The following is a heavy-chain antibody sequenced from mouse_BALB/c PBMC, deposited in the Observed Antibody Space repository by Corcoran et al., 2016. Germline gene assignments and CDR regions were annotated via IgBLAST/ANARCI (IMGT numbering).Heavy chain of an antibody. CDR1: GFSLSTSGMG. V-gene: IGHV8-12*01. Sequence: QVTLKESGPGILQPSQTLSLTCSFPGFSLSTSGMGVSWIRQPSGKGLEWLAHIYWDDDKRYNPSLKSRLTISKDTSRNQVFLKITSVDTADTATYYCARRGSYYYPLDYWGQGTTLTVSS. J-gene: IGHJ2*01. CDR3: ARRGSYYYPLDY. CDR2: IYWDDDK. D-gene: IGHD1-1*01.